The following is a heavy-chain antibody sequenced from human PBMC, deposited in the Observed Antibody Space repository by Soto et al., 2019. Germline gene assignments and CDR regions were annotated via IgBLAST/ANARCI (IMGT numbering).Heavy chain of an antibody. CDR2: IIPISGTA. V-gene: IGHV1-69*01. D-gene: IGHD2-2*01. Sequence: QVQLVQSGAEVKKPGSSVKVSCKASGGTFSSYAISWVRQAPGQGLVWMGGIIPISGTANYAQKFQGRVTITADESTSTAYMELSSLRSEDTAVYYCARSQGSSTSLEIYYYYYYGMDVWGQGTMVTVSS. CDR3: ARSQGSSTSLEIYYYYYYGMDV. J-gene: IGHJ6*02. CDR1: GGTFSSYA.